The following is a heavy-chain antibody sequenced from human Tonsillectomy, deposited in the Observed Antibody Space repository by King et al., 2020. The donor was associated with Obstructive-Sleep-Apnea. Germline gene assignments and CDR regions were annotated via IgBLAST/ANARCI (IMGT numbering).Heavy chain of an antibody. D-gene: IGHD4-23*01. CDR2: IKQDGSEK. CDR3: ARDYGGKSGNFDY. Sequence: QLVQSGGGLVQPGGSLRLSCAASGFTFSSYWMSWVRQAPGKGLEWVANIKQDGSEKYYVDSVKGLFTISSHNAKNSLYLQMNSLRAADTAVYYCARDYGGKSGNFDYWGQGTLVTVSS. J-gene: IGHJ4*02. CDR1: GFTFSSYW. V-gene: IGHV3-7*01.